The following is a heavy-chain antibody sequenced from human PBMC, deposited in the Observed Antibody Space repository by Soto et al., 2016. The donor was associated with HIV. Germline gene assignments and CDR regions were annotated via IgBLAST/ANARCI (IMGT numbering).Heavy chain of an antibody. CDR2: INHSGST. CDR1: GGSFSGYY. CDR3: ARHRRGYSGLDY. J-gene: IGHJ4*02. Sequence: QVQLQQWGAGLLKPSETLSLTCAVYGGSFSGYYWSWIRQPPGKGLEWIGEINHSGSTNYNPSLKSRVTISLDTSKTQFSLKLSSVTAADTAVYYCARHRRGYSGLDYWGQGNPVPSPQ. D-gene: IGHD5-12*01. V-gene: IGHV4-34*01.